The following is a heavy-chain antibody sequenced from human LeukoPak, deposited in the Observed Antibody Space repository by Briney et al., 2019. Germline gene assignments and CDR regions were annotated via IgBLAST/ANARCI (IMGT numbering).Heavy chain of an antibody. V-gene: IGHV4-34*01. Sequence: SETLSLTCAVYGGSFRGHSWTWLRQPPGKGLEWIAEINHSGSTNYNPSLKSRVTISVDTSKKQFSLRLTSVTAADTAVYYCAGWGLSDTYSIFDYWGQGTLVTVSS. CDR3: AGWGLSDTYSIFDY. J-gene: IGHJ4*02. CDR1: GGSFRGHS. D-gene: IGHD1-26*01. CDR2: INHSGST.